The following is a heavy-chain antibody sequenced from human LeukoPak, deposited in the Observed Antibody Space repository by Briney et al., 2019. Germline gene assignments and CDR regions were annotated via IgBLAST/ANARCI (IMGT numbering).Heavy chain of an antibody. CDR2: MNTTGST. CDR1: GDSISIGSYY. V-gene: IGHV4-61*09. CDR3: ARDWDY. Sequence: PSQTLPLTCTVSGDSISIGSYYRSWIRQPAGKGLEWIGHMNTTGSTKYNPSLKSRVTISVDRTNNQFSLKLSSVTAADTAVYYCARDWDYWGQGTLVAVSS. J-gene: IGHJ4*02.